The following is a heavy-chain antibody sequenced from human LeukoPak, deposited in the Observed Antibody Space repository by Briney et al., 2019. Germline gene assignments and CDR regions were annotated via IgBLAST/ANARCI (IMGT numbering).Heavy chain of an antibody. CDR3: ARDRIGTYYYDQ. Sequence: SQTLSLTCTVSGGSISSGGYYWSWIRQHPGKGLEWIGYIYYSGSTYYNPSHKSRVTISVDTSKNQFSLKLSSVTAADTAVYYCARDRIGTYYYDQWGQGTLVTVSS. J-gene: IGHJ4*02. D-gene: IGHD1-1*01. CDR1: GGSISSGGYY. CDR2: IYYSGST. V-gene: IGHV4-31*03.